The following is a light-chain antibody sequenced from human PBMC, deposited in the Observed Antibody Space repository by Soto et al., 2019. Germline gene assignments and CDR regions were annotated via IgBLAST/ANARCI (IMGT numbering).Light chain of an antibody. J-gene: IGKJ1*01. Sequence: EIVMTQSPATLSVSPGERATLSCRASQSVSSNLAWYQQKPGQAPRLLIYGASTRATGIPARFSGSGSGTEFTLTISRLQSGDFAVYYCQQYNNWPPPWTFGQGTKVEIK. CDR2: GAS. V-gene: IGKV3-15*01. CDR3: QQYNNWPPPWT. CDR1: QSVSSN.